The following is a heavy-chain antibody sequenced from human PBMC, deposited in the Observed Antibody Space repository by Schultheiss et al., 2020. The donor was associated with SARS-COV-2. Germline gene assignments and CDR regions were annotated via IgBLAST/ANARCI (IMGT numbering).Heavy chain of an antibody. CDR1: GFTFSSYW. CDR3: ARDLSGSGYFY. D-gene: IGHD3-22*01. CDR2: ISWDGGST. Sequence: GGSLRLSCAASGFTFSSYWMHWVRQAPGKGLEWVSLISWDGGSTYYADSVKGRFTISRDNSKNTLYLQMNSLRAEDTAVYYCARDLSGSGYFYWGQGTLVTVSS. J-gene: IGHJ4*02. V-gene: IGHV3-74*01.